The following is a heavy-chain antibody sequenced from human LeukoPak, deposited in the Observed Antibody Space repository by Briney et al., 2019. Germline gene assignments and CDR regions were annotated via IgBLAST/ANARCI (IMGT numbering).Heavy chain of an antibody. CDR1: GFTFSSNA. J-gene: IGHJ3*01. V-gene: IGHV3-23*01. CDR2: ISGNYGSK. D-gene: IGHD2-21*02. CDR3: AKVVLLLTASDAFDF. Sequence: GGSLRLSCAASGFTFSSNAMSWVRQAPGKGLEWVSTISGNYGSKYYADSVKGRFTISRDNFKNTVFLRMNSLRAEDTAVYYCAKVVLLLTASDAFDFWGQGTKFTAS.